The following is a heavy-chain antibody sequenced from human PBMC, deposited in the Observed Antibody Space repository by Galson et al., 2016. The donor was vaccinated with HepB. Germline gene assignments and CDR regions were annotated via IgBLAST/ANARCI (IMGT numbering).Heavy chain of an antibody. CDR2: IKPSDSST. J-gene: IGHJ4*02. D-gene: IGHD3-22*01. CDR1: GYTFTSYH. Sequence: SVKVSCKASGYTFTSYHMHWVRQAPGQGLEWMGIIKPSDSSTSYAQKFQGRVTMTRDTSTSTVYMEVSSLRSEDTAVYYCARDPGNYDSRGYIDYWGQGTLSPSPQ. CDR3: ARDPGNYDSRGYIDY. V-gene: IGHV1-46*01.